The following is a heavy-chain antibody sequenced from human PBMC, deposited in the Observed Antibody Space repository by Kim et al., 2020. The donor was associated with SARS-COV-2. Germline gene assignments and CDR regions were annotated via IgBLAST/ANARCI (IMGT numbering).Heavy chain of an antibody. D-gene: IGHD2-21*01. CDR2: IYPGDSDT. J-gene: IGHJ6*02. CDR3: ARLRSISQDYYYGMDV. CDR1: GYSFTSYW. V-gene: IGHV5-51*01. Sequence: GESLKISCKGSGYSFTSYWIGWVRQMPGKGLEWMGIIYPGDSDTRYSPSFQGQVTISADKSISTAYLQWSSLKASDTAMYYCARLRSISQDYYYGMDVWGQGTTVTVSS.